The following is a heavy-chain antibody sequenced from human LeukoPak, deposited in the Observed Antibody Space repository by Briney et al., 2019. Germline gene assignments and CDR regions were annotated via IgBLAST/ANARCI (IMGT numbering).Heavy chain of an antibody. CDR2: IRGSGGGT. CDR1: GFTFSSYA. Sequence: GGSLRLSCAASGFTFSSYAMSWVRQAPGKGLEWVSAIRGSGGGTNYGDSVKGRFTISRDNSKNTLYLQMNSLRAEDTAVYYCARSPYLGTYGYGPWELPVSYFDYWGQGTLVTVSS. D-gene: IGHD5-18*01. V-gene: IGHV3-23*01. J-gene: IGHJ4*02. CDR3: ARSPYLGTYGYGPWELPVSYFDY.